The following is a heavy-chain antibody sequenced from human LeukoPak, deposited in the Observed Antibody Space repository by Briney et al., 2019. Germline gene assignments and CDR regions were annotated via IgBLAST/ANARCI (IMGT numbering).Heavy chain of an antibody. Sequence: GESLKISCKGSGYSFDDYWIGWVRQMPGKGLEWMGLIYPGEFDIRYSPSFQGQDTISADKSISTAYLQWKSLKASDTAMYYCARHAFHNDNSDYYFAHWGQGTLVTVSS. CDR3: ARHAFHNDNSDYYFAH. V-gene: IGHV5-51*01. D-gene: IGHD3-22*01. J-gene: IGHJ4*02. CDR1: GYSFDDYW. CDR2: IYPGEFDI.